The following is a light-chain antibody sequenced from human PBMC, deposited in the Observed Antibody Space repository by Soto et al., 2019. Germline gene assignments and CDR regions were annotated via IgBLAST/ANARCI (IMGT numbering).Light chain of an antibody. Sequence: DIQMTQSPSTLSGSVGARVTITCRASQTISSWLAWYQQKQGKAPKLLIYKASTLKSGVPSRFSGSGSGTEFTITISSLQPDDFATYYCQHYNSYSEAFGQGTKVDIK. J-gene: IGKJ1*01. CDR3: QHYNSYSEA. CDR1: QTISSW. V-gene: IGKV1-5*03. CDR2: KAS.